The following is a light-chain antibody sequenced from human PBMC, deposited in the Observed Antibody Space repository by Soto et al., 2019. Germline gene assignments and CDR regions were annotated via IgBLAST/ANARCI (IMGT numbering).Light chain of an antibody. CDR2: EVN. Sequence: QSALTQPPSASGSPGQSVTISCTGASSDIGAYNYVSWYQHHPGKAPKLIIYEVNKRPSGVPDRFSGSKSGFTASLTVSGLQAEDDADYYCAAWDDSLNGWVFGGGTKLTVL. J-gene: IGLJ3*02. V-gene: IGLV2-8*01. CDR1: SSDIGAYNY. CDR3: AAWDDSLNGWV.